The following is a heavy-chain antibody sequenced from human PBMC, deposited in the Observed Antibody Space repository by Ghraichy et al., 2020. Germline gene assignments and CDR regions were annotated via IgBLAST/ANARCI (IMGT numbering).Heavy chain of an antibody. CDR2: IYYSGST. V-gene: IGHV4-59*01. Sequence: SETLSLTCTVSGGSISSYYWSWIRQPPGKGLEWIGYIYYSGSTNYNPSLKSRVTISVDTSKNQFSLKLSSVTAADTAVYYCAREVVVVPAATPYNWFDPWGQGTLVTVSS. J-gene: IGHJ5*02. D-gene: IGHD2-2*01. CDR3: AREVVVVPAATPYNWFDP. CDR1: GGSISSYY.